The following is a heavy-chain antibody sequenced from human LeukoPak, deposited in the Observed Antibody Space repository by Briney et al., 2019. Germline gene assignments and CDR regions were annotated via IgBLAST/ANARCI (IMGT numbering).Heavy chain of an antibody. V-gene: IGHV3-23*01. CDR3: AKVRDLDTVLGRFDN. CDR2: ISGNGGRT. CDR1: GFTFSSYA. D-gene: IGHD5-18*01. J-gene: IGHJ5*02. Sequence: GGSLRLSCAASGFTFSSYAMSWVRQAPGKGLEWISVISGNGGRTYYADSVKGRFTISRDNSKNTLYLQMNSLRGEDTAVYYCAKVRDLDTVLGRFDNWGQGTLVTVSS.